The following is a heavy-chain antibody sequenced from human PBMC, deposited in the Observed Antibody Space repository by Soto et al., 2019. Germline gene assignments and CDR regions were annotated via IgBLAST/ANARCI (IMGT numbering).Heavy chain of an antibody. V-gene: IGHV4-59*08. D-gene: IGHD2-2*01. J-gene: IGHJ5*02. CDR2: ISNSEST. CDR3: GRFGTSWYGWLDP. CDR1: GVSISPYY. Sequence: SETLSLTCTVSGVSISPYYWTWIRQPPGKGLEWIGYISNSESTTYNPSLRSRVTISVDTSKSQISLNVTSVTAADTAVYYCGRFGTSWYGWLDPWGQGTLVTVS.